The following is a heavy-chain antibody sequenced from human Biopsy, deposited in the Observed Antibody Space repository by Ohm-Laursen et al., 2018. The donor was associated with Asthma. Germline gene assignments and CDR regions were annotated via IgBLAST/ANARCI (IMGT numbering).Heavy chain of an antibody. J-gene: IGHJ4*02. CDR3: AKDRDYDILTGPPGFDY. CDR1: GFTFSSYA. Sequence: SLRLCCAASGFTFSSYAMSWVRQAPGKGLEWVSAISGSGGSTYYADSVKGRFTISRGNSKNTLYLQMNSLRAEDTAVYYCAKDRDYDILTGPPGFDYWGQGTLVTVSS. D-gene: IGHD3-9*01. V-gene: IGHV3-23*01. CDR2: ISGSGGST.